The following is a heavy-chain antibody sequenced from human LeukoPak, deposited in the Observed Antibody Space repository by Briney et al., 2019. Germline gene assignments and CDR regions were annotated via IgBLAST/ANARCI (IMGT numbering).Heavy chain of an antibody. CDR1: GVSIIRTNW. Sequence: SETLSLTCAVSGVSIIRTNWWIWVRQTPGRGLEWIGGIYYDGVTNYNPSLKSRVTISIDKSKNHFSLNLTSVTAADTAVCYCARDRDVAVHHPFYWGQGTLVTVSS. J-gene: IGHJ4*02. V-gene: IGHV4-4*02. CDR2: IYYDGVT. D-gene: IGHD5-24*01. CDR3: ARDRDVAVHHPFY.